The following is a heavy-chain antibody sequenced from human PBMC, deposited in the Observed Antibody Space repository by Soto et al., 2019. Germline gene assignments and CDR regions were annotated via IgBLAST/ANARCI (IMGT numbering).Heavy chain of an antibody. Sequence: GGSLRLSCAASRFTFSTYEMHWVRQAPGKGLEWVSCISSSGSSVYYADSVKGRFTISRDNSRNSLYLQMNSLRDEDTALYYCVRYCSSTLCNGVATRTFDYWGQGALVTISS. CDR3: VRYCSSTLCNGVATRTFDY. D-gene: IGHD5-12*01. CDR2: ISSSGSSV. CDR1: RFTFSTYE. V-gene: IGHV3-48*03. J-gene: IGHJ4*02.